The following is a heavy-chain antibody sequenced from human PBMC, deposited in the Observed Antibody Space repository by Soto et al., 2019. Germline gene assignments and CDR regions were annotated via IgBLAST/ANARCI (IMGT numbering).Heavy chain of an antibody. CDR3: ARAEGTTSDFDY. J-gene: IGHJ4*02. D-gene: IGHD4-17*01. V-gene: IGHV1-18*04. CDR1: GYTFTSYA. Sequence: QVQLVQSGAEVKRPGASVKVSCKASGYTFTSYAFSWVRQAPGQGLEWMGWISNYNGNTNYAQKLQGRVTMTTDTSTSTAYMELRSLRSDHTAVYFCARAEGTTSDFDYWGQGTLVTVSS. CDR2: ISNYNGNT.